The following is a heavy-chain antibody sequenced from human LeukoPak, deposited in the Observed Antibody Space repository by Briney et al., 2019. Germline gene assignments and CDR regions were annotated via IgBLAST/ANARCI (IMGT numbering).Heavy chain of an antibody. CDR1: GGSISSYY. V-gene: IGHV4-59*01. D-gene: IGHD3-10*01. CDR3: AREGNTMVRGVIMGPRDYETNYGMDV. Sequence: PSETLSLTCTVSGGSISSYYWSWIRQPPGKGLEWIGYIYYSGSTNYNPSLKSRVTISVDTSKNQFSLKLSSVTAADTAVYYCAREGNTMVRGVIMGPRDYETNYGMDVWGQGTTVTVSS. J-gene: IGHJ6*02. CDR2: IYYSGST.